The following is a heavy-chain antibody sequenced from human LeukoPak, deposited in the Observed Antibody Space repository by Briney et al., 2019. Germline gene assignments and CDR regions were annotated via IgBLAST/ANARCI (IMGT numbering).Heavy chain of an antibody. CDR2: IYHSGST. D-gene: IGHD3-22*01. CDR1: GGSISSSNW. CDR3: ARFKLDSDSSGYYYLGGNYYFDY. Sequence: SGTLSLTCAVSGGSISSSNWWSWVRQPPGKGLEWIGEIYHSGSTNYNPSLKSRVTISVDKSKNQFSLKLSSVTAADTAVYYCARFKLDSDSSGYYYLGGNYYFDYWGQGTLVTVSS. J-gene: IGHJ4*02. V-gene: IGHV4-4*02.